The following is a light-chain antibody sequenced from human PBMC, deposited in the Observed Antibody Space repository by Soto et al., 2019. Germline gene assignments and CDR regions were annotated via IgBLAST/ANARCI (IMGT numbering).Light chain of an antibody. J-gene: IGKJ1*01. CDR2: WAS. CDR3: QQYYTNSWS. V-gene: IGKV4-1*01. CDR1: QSVLYCPNNKNY. Sequence: DIVTTQSPDSLAVSLGERATINCKSSQSVLYCPNNKNYLAWYLHKPGQPPKMLIYWASIRESGVPDRFSGSGSGTDFTLTISSLQSEDVAVYYCQQYYTNSWSFGQGTKVEIK.